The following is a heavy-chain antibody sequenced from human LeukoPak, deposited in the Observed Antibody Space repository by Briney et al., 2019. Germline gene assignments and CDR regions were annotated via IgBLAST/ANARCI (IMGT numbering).Heavy chain of an antibody. Sequence: SVKVSCKASGGTFSSYAISWVRQAPGQGLEWMGGIIPIFGTANYAQKFQGRVTMTRDTSISTAYMELSRLRSDDTAVYYCARVYCSSTSCYFGAFDIWGQGTMVTVSS. CDR2: IIPIFGTA. V-gene: IGHV1-69*05. J-gene: IGHJ3*02. CDR3: ARVYCSSTSCYFGAFDI. CDR1: GGTFSSYA. D-gene: IGHD2-2*01.